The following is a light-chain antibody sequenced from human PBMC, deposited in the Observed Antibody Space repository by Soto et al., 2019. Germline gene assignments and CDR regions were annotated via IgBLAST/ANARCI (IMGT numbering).Light chain of an antibody. CDR1: NIGSKS. Sequence: SYELTQPPSVSVAPGQTARITCGGNNIGSKSVHWYQQKPGQAPVLVVYDASDRPSGIPERFSGSNSGNTATLTISRVEAGDEADYYCQVWDSSSDHPHVVFGGGTKLTVL. CDR2: DAS. CDR3: QVWDSSSDHPHVV. J-gene: IGLJ2*01. V-gene: IGLV3-21*02.